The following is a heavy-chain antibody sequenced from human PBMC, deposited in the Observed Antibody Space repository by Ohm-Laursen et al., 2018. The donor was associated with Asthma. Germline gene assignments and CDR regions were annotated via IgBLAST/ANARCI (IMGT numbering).Heavy chain of an antibody. Sequence: SVKVSCKASGYTFTSYGISWVRQAPGQGLEWMGWISAYNGNTNYAQKLQGRVTMTTDTSTSTAYMELSSLRSEDTAVYYCARTPYYYDSSGYRVIRRFDYWGQGTLVTVSS. CDR1: GYTFTSYG. V-gene: IGHV1-18*01. CDR3: ARTPYYYDSSGYRVIRRFDY. D-gene: IGHD3-22*01. J-gene: IGHJ4*02. CDR2: ISAYNGNT.